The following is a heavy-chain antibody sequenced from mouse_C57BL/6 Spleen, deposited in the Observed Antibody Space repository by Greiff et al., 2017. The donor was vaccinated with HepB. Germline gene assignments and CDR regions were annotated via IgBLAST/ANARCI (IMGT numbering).Heavy chain of an antibody. CDR1: GFTFSDYG. CDR2: ISSGSSTI. V-gene: IGHV5-17*01. Sequence: EVMLVESGGGLVKPGGSLKLSCAASGFTFSDYGMHWVRQAPEKGLEWVAYISSGSSTIYYADTVKGRFTISRDNAKNTLFLQMTSLRSEDTAMYYCAREGIFYGSSYEYFDVWGTGTTVTVSS. J-gene: IGHJ1*03. CDR3: AREGIFYGSSYEYFDV. D-gene: IGHD1-1*01.